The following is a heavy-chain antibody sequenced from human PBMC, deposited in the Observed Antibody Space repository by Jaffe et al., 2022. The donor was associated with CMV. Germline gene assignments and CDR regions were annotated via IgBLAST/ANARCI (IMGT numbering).Heavy chain of an antibody. CDR2: IKPSGDST. D-gene: IGHD2-15*01. CDR3: ARGGCSGGSCYQSTPFDY. V-gene: IGHV1-46*01. CDR1: GYTFTIYY. Sequence: QVQLVQSGAEVKKPGASVKVSCKASGYTFTIYYMHWVRQAPGQGLEWMGLIKPSGDSTSYAQKFQGRVTMTRDTSTSTVYMEMSSLRSEDTAVYYCARGGCSGGSCYQSTPFDYWGQGTLVTVSS. J-gene: IGHJ4*02.